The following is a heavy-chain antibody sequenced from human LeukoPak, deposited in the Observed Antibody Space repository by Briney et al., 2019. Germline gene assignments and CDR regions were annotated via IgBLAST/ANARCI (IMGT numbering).Heavy chain of an antibody. CDR2: IYNGGTI. V-gene: IGHV4-30-4*01. CDR3: ATAPLPATMWNWYFDL. CDR1: GGSISSGDYY. J-gene: IGHJ2*01. Sequence: SQTLSLTCTVSGGSISSGDYYWSWIRQPPGKGLEWMGYIYNGGTIYYNPSLKSRLTISVDTSRNQFSLRLRSVTAADTAVYYCATAPLPATMWNWYFDLWGRGTLVTVSS. D-gene: IGHD2-2*01.